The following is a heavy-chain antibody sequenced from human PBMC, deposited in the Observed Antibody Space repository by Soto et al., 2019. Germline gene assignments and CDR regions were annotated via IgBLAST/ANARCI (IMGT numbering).Heavy chain of an antibody. CDR1: GGTFSSYT. CDR3: ARGSSSGPLDI. CDR2: IIPILGIA. D-gene: IGHD6-19*01. Sequence: ASVKVSCKASGGTFSSYTISWVRQAPGQGLEWMGRIIPILGIANYAQKFQGRVTITADKSTGPAYMELSSLRSEDTAVYYCARGSSSGPLDIWGQGTMVTVSS. V-gene: IGHV1-69*02. J-gene: IGHJ3*02.